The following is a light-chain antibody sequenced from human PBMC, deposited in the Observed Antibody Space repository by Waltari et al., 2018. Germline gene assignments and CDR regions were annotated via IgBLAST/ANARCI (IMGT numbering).Light chain of an antibody. CDR3: HVWHPHVDPGV. CDR1: NIGTYS. CDR2: YDR. J-gene: IGLJ1*01. Sequence: SYVVTQPPSVSVAPGETATITCGGDNIGTYSVHWYQQKAGQAPVLVILYDRDRPSGIPDRFSGSNTGNTATLTISRVEAGDEARYYCHVWHPHVDPGVFGTGTEVTVV. V-gene: IGLV3-21*04.